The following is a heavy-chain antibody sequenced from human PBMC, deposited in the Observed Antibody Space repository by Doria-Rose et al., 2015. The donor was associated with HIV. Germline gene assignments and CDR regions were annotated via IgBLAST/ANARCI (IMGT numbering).Heavy chain of an antibody. Sequence: VQLVQSGGGLVQPGRSLRLSCVGSGFSFESYAMHWVRLAPGQRLEWVAGISWDSGAIGNADSVAGRFTIYSDNAKKSVYLEMRSLRPEDTAFYYCAKAPIIGPKYYFYMDVWGKGTSVTVSS. J-gene: IGHJ6*03. CDR1: GFSFESYA. CDR2: ISWDSGAI. D-gene: IGHD3-3*01. V-gene: IGHV3-9*01. CDR3: AKAPIIGPKYYFYMDV.